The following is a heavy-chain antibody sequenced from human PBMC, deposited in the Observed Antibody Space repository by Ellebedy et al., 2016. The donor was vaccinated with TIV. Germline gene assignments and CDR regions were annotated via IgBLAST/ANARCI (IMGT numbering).Heavy chain of an antibody. CDR1: GGFVNSSRHY. Sequence: MPSETLSLTCDVSGGFVNSSRHYWAWIRQPPGKGLEWIGSVYYIGSPYYNPSFKSRVTLSADTSKNQFSLNLRTVTAADTAVYYCARNDSWQPIDDWGQGILVTISS. D-gene: IGHD2-21*02. CDR2: VYYIGSP. CDR3: ARNDSWQPIDD. J-gene: IGHJ4*02. V-gene: IGHV4-39*01.